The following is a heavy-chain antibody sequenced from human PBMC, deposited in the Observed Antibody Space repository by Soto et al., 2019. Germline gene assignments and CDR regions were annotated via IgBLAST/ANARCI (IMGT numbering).Heavy chain of an antibody. D-gene: IGHD2-15*01. J-gene: IGHJ5*02. CDR3: ARDTHSAGGWFDT. Sequence: QVQLVQSGAEVKKPGSSVKVSCKASGGTSRSLSITWVRQAPGQGLEWMGGITPLFGIPNYPQKFQGRLTIIADKSTGTAYWELSCLRSEDTAVYYCARDTHSAGGWFDTWGRGTLVTVSS. CDR1: GGTSRSLS. CDR2: ITPLFGIP. V-gene: IGHV1-69*17.